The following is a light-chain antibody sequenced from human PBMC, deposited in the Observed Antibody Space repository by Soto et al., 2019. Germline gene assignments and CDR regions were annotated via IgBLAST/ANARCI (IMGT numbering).Light chain of an antibody. Sequence: EIVLTQSPATLSLSPGERATLSCRASQSVSSDYLAWYQQKPGQAPRLLIYDASNRATGIPARFRGSGSGTDFTLSISSLEPEDFAVYYCQQRTDRPPWTFGQGTKVDIK. J-gene: IGKJ1*01. CDR3: QQRTDRPPWT. CDR2: DAS. CDR1: QSVSSD. V-gene: IGKV3-11*01.